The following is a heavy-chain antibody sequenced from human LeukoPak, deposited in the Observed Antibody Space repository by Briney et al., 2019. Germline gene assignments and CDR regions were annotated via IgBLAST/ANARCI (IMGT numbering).Heavy chain of an antibody. CDR2: IYYSGST. J-gene: IGHJ5*02. Sequence: SEALSLTCTVSGGSISSYYWSWIRQPPGKGLEWIGYIYYSGSTNYNPSLKSRVTISVDTSKNQFSLKLSSVTAADTAVYYCARGGYDFWSGYPNWFDPWGQGTLVTVSS. V-gene: IGHV4-59*01. CDR1: GGSISSYY. CDR3: ARGGYDFWSGYPNWFDP. D-gene: IGHD3-3*01.